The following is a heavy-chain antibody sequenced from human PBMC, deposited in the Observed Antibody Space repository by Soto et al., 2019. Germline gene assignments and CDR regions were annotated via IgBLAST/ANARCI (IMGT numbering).Heavy chain of an antibody. V-gene: IGHV4-59*08. Sequence: QVQLQGSGPGLVKPSETLSLTCTVSVGSISSYYWSWIRQPPGKGLEWIGYIYYSGSTNYNPSLKSRVTISVDTSKNQFSLKLSSVTAADTAVYYCARRYGGTFDYWGQGTLVTVSS. CDR3: ARRYGGTFDY. CDR1: VGSISSYY. D-gene: IGHD2-15*01. CDR2: IYYSGST. J-gene: IGHJ4*02.